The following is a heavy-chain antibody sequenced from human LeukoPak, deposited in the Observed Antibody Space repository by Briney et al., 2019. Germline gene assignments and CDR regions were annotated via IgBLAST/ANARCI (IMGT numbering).Heavy chain of an antibody. CDR3: ARDIVVVVAATHDAFDI. V-gene: IGHV3-74*01. Sequence: GGSLRLSCAASGFTFSSYWMHWVRQAPGKGLVWVSRINSDGSSTSYADSVKGRFTISRDNAKSALYLQMNSLRAEDTAVYYCARDIVVVVAATHDAFDIWGQGTMVTVSS. J-gene: IGHJ3*02. D-gene: IGHD2-15*01. CDR2: INSDGSST. CDR1: GFTFSSYW.